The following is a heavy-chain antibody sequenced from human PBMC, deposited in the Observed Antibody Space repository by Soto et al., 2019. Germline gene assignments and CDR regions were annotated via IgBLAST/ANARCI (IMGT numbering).Heavy chain of an antibody. D-gene: IGHD6-13*01. CDR2: INAGNGNT. V-gene: IGHV1-3*01. CDR1: GYTFTSYA. Sequence: QVQLVQSGAEVKKPGASVKVSCKASGYTFTSYAMHWVRQAPGQRLEWMGWINAGNGNTKYPQKFQGRVTITRDTSASTAYMELSSLRSEDTAVYYCAREMTNPYSSSWYDLDYWGQGTLVTVSS. CDR3: AREMTNPYSSSWYDLDY. J-gene: IGHJ4*02.